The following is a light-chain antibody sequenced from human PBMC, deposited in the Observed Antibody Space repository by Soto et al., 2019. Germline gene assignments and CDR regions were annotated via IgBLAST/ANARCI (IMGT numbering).Light chain of an antibody. J-gene: IGLJ1*01. Sequence: QSVLTQPASVSGSPGQWITISCIGTSSDVGGYNYVSWYQQHPGKAPKLMIYEVSNRPSGVSNRFSGYKSGNTASLTISGLQAEDEAEYYCSLYTSSSSLGVFGTGTKVTVL. CDR1: SSDVGGYNY. CDR3: SLYTSSSSLGV. CDR2: EVS. V-gene: IGLV2-14*03.